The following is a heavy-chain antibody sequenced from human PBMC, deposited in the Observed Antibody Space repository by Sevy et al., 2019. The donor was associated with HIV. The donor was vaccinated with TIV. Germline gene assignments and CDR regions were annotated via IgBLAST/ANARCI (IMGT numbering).Heavy chain of an antibody. Sequence: GGYLRLSCTTSGFTFDDYAMSWFRQAPGKGLEWVGFITRNSYEAYGGTTDYGASVKGRFIISRDDSKSIAYLQMNSLKTEDTAVYYCTRGLATADTPEYYFDYWGQGTLVTVSS. D-gene: IGHD5-12*01. CDR3: TRGLATADTPEYYFDY. CDR1: GFTFDDYA. V-gene: IGHV3-49*03. CDR2: ITRNSYEAYGGTT. J-gene: IGHJ4*02.